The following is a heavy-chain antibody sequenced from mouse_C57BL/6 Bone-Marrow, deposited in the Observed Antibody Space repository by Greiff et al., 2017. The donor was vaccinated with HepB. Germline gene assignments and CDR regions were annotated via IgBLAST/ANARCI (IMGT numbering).Heavy chain of an antibody. V-gene: IGHV1-7*01. CDR1: GYTFTSYW. CDR3: ARDPITTVGYFDV. D-gene: IGHD1-1*01. CDR2: INPSSGYT. J-gene: IGHJ1*03. Sequence: QVQLKESGAELAKPGASVKLSCKASGYTFTSYWMHWVKQRPGQGLEWIGYINPSSGYTKYNQKFKDKATLTADKSSSTAYMQLSSLTYEDSAVYYCARDPITTVGYFDVWGTGTTVTVSS.